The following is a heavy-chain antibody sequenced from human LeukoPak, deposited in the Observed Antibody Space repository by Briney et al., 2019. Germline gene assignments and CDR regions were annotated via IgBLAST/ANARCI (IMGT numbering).Heavy chain of an antibody. CDR2: ISRSSTTI. CDR3: ARYLGDILTDALDV. J-gene: IGHJ3*01. V-gene: IGHV3-48*01. D-gene: IGHD3-9*01. CDR1: GFTFSTYG. Sequence: PGGSLRLSCAASGFTFSTYGMKWVRQAPGKGPEWISYISRSSTTIYYADSVKGRFTISRDDAKNSLSLQLNSLRADDTALYYCARYLGDILTDALDVWGQGTFVTVSS.